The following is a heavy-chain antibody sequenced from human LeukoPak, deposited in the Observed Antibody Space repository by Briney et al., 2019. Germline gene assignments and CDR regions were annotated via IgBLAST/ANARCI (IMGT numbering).Heavy chain of an antibody. J-gene: IGHJ5*02. CDR2: ISSSSSYI. CDR1: GFTFSNAW. Sequence: GGSLRLSCAASGFTFSNAWMSWVRQAPGKGLEWVSSISSSSSYIYYADSVKGRFTISRDNAKNSLYLQMNSLRAEDTAVYYCAGDRSTPSYYGFDPWGQGTLVTVSS. V-gene: IGHV3-21*01. CDR3: AGDRSTPSYYGFDP. D-gene: IGHD3-22*01.